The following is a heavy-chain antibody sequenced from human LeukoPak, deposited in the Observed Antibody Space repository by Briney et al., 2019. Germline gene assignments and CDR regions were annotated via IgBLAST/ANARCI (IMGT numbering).Heavy chain of an antibody. CDR2: IDTGTSTI. J-gene: IGHJ6*03. CDR1: GFTFSTYS. V-gene: IGHV3-48*04. CDR3: ARDLLSSYGDYYMDV. Sequence: PGGSLRLSCAASGFTFSTYSMNWVRQAPGKGLEWASYIDTGTSTIYYADSVKGRFTISRDNAKNSLYLQMNSLRAEDTAVYYCARDLLSSYGDYYMDVWGKGTTVTVSS. D-gene: IGHD4-17*01.